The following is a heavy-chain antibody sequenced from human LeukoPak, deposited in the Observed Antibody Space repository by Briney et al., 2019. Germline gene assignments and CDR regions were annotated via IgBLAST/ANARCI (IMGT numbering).Heavy chain of an antibody. CDR3: ARELHSSGYPYFDY. Sequence: GGSLRLSCAASGFTFSDYYMNWIRQAPGKGLEWVSYISSSGSIIYYADSVKGRFTISRDNAKNSLYMQMNSLRAEDTAVYYCARELHSSGYPYFDYWGQGTLVTVSS. CDR2: ISSSGSII. J-gene: IGHJ4*02. V-gene: IGHV3-11*04. D-gene: IGHD3-22*01. CDR1: GFTFSDYY.